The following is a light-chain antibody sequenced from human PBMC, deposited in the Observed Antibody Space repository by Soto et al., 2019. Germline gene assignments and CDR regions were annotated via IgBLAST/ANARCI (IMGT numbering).Light chain of an antibody. CDR3: QSYDSSLSGVV. CDR1: SSNIGAGYD. CDR2: GNS. J-gene: IGLJ2*01. Sequence: QAVVTQPPSVSGAPGQRVTISCTGSSSNIGAGYDVHWYQQLPGTAPKLLIYGNSNRPSGVPDRFSGSKSGTSASLAITGLQAEDEADYYRQSYDSSLSGVVFGGGTKLTLL. V-gene: IGLV1-40*01.